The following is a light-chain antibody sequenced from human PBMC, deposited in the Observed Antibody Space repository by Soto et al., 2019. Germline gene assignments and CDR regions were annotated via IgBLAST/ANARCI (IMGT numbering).Light chain of an antibody. Sequence: QSVLTQSSSASASLGSSVKLTCILSSGHSTYIIAWPQQQPGKAPRFLMTLDRSGSYNRGSGSPDRFAGSSSGADRDLTIAILQFEDEGDYYCETWYSNTHKVFGGGTKLTVL. J-gene: IGLJ3*02. CDR2: LDRSGSY. CDR3: ETWYSNTHKV. V-gene: IGLV4-60*02. CDR1: SGHSTYI.